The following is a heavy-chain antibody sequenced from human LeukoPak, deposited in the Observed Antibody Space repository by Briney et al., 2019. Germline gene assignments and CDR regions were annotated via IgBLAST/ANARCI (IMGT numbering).Heavy chain of an antibody. CDR3: TRGSSSSFDY. D-gene: IGHD6-6*01. V-gene: IGHV3-49*04. CDR1: GFTFGDYA. CDR2: IRSKAYGGTT. J-gene: IGHJ4*02. Sequence: PGGFLRLSCTASGFTFGDYAMSWVRQAPGKGLEWVGFIRSKAYGGTTEYAASVKGRFTISRDDSKSIAYLQMNSLKTEDTAVYYCTRGSSSSFDYWGQGTLVTVSS.